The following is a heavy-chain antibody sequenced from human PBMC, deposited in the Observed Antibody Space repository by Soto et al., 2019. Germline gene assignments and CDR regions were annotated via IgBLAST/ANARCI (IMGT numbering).Heavy chain of an antibody. V-gene: IGHV1-18*01. CDR1: GYTFASYG. CDR3: ARSTRIIAVAGTDDFDY. CDR2: ISAYNGNT. Sequence: ASVKVSCKASGYTFASYGISWVRQAPGQGLEWMGWISAYNGNTNYAQKLQGRVTMTTDTSTSTAYMELRSLRSDDTAVYYCARSTRIIAVAGTDDFDYWGQGTLVTVSS. J-gene: IGHJ4*02. D-gene: IGHD6-19*01.